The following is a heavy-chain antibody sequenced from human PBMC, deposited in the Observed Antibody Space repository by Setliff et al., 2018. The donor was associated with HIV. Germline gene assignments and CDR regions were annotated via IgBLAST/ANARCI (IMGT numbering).Heavy chain of an antibody. D-gene: IGHD3-9*01. J-gene: IGHJ4*02. CDR1: GGSISSAY. CDR3: VRNSFDYVEEE. Sequence: LSLTCAVSGGSISSAYWSWVRQPPGKGLEWIGYIYYSGSSYYNPSVGSRVIMSLDTSENHFSLKLSSVTAADTAVYYCVRNSFDYVEEEWGQGTLVTVSS. V-gene: IGHV4-59*12. CDR2: IYYSGSS.